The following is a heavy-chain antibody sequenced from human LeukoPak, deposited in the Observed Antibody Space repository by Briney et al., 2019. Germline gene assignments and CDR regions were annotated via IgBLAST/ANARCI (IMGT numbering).Heavy chain of an antibody. V-gene: IGHV2-5*02. Sequence: SGPTLLNPPQTLTLTCTFSGFSLSTSGVGVGWIRQPPGKALEGLALIYWDDDKRYSPSLKSRLTITKDTSKNQVVLTMTNMDPVDTATYYCAHSLLTTVTTFPFDYWGQGTLVTVSS. D-gene: IGHD4-17*01. CDR1: GFSLSTSGVG. CDR2: IYWDDDK. J-gene: IGHJ4*02. CDR3: AHSLLTTVTTFPFDY.